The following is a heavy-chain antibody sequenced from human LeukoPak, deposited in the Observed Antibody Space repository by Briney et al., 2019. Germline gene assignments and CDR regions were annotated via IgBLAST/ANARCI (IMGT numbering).Heavy chain of an antibody. CDR3: AKAYGSGSYWGDWFDP. V-gene: IGHV3-9*01. Sequence: GGSLRLSCAASGFTFDDYAMHWVRQAPGKGLEWVSGISWNSGSIGYADSVKGRFTISRDNAKNSLYLQMNSLRAEDTALYYCAKAYGSGSYWGDWFDPWGQGTLVTVSS. J-gene: IGHJ5*02. D-gene: IGHD3-10*01. CDR1: GFTFDDYA. CDR2: ISWNSGSI.